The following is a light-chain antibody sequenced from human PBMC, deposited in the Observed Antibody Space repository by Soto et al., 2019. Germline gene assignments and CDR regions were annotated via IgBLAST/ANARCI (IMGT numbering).Light chain of an antibody. V-gene: IGLV2-14*03. J-gene: IGLJ2*01. CDR1: SSDVGGYNH. CDR3: NSYTSTNTLV. Sequence: QSALTQPASVSGSPGQSITISCTGTSSDVGGYNHVSWYQPHQGKAPKLMIYDVTDRPSGVSNRFSGSKSGNTASLAISGLQAEDEADYYCNSYTSTNTLVFGGGTQLTVL. CDR2: DVT.